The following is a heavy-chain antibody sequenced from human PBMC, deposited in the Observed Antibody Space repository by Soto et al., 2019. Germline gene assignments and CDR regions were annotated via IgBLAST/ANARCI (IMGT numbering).Heavy chain of an antibody. CDR1: GFTFSSYA. Sequence: QVQLVESGGGVVQPGRSLRLSCAASGFTFSSYAMHWVRQAPGKGLEWVAVISYDGSNKYYADSVKGRFTISRDNSENTLYLQMNSLRAEDTAVYYCARVPWGYSYGQGGLFDYWGQGILGTVSS. CDR3: ARVPWGYSYGQGGLFDY. CDR2: ISYDGSNK. D-gene: IGHD5-18*01. V-gene: IGHV3-30-3*01. J-gene: IGHJ4*02.